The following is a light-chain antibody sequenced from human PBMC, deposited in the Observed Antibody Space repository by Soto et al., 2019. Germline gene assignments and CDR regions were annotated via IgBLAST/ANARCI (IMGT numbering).Light chain of an antibody. Sequence: EIVLTHTPATLSLSPEERATLSCGASQSVSSSYFACYQKQPGQAPRLIIYGASSRATGTPDRFSGRGAGKDFSLTISRLEPEEFAVYFCQQYGSPITFGQGTRLEIK. CDR1: QSVSSSY. CDR3: QQYGSPIT. V-gene: IGKV3-20*01. CDR2: GAS. J-gene: IGKJ5*01.